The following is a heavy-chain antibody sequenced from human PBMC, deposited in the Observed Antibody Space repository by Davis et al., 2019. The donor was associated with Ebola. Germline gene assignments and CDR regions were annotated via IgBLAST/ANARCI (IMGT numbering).Heavy chain of an antibody. D-gene: IGHD6-19*01. Sequence: SETLSLTCTVSGGSISSSSYYWGWIRQPPGKGLEWIGSIFHSGSTYYNPSLKSRVTISVDTSKNQFSLKLSSVTAADTAVYYCARGTTLGQWLVHWGQGTLVTVSS. CDR3: ARGTTLGQWLVH. CDR1: GGSISSSSYY. V-gene: IGHV4-39*07. J-gene: IGHJ4*02. CDR2: IFHSGST.